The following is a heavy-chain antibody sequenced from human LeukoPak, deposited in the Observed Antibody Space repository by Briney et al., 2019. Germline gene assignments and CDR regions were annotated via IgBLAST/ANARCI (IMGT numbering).Heavy chain of an antibody. Sequence: ASVKVSCKASGYTFIAYHMHWVRQAPGQGLEWMGRIHPSSGATNYAQRFQGWVTMTRDTSISTAYMELSRLRSDDTAVYYCARDSHRIAVAGTVIGYWGQGTLVTVSS. J-gene: IGHJ4*02. V-gene: IGHV1-2*04. CDR1: GYTFIAYH. CDR2: IHPSSGAT. CDR3: ARDSHRIAVAGTVIGY. D-gene: IGHD6-19*01.